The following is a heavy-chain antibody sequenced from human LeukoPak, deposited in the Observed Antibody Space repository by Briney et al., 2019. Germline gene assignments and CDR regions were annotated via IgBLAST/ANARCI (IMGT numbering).Heavy chain of an antibody. CDR3: ARENHRGSYLPSPFDY. V-gene: IGHV3-53*05. Sequence: PGGSLRLSCTVSGFTVSSNSMSWVRQAPGKGLEWVSFIYSDNTHYSDSVKGRFTISRDNSKNSLYLQMNSLRTEDTALYYCARENHRGSYLPSPFDYWGQGTLVTVSS. D-gene: IGHD1-26*01. J-gene: IGHJ4*02. CDR1: GFTVSSNS. CDR2: IYSDNT.